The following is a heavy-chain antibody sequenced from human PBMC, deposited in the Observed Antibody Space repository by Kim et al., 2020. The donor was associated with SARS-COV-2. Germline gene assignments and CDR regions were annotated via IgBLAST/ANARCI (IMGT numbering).Heavy chain of an antibody. CDR1: GGSISSSSYY. V-gene: IGHV4-39*01. CDR3: ARHVTYCGGDCYPGDAFDI. D-gene: IGHD2-21*02. CDR2: IYYSGST. Sequence: SETLSLTCTVSGGSISSSSYYWGWIRQPPGKGLECIGSIYYSGSTYYNPSLKSRVTISVDTSKNQFSLKLSSVTAADTAVYYCARHVTYCGGDCYPGDAFDIWGQGTMVTVSS. J-gene: IGHJ3*02.